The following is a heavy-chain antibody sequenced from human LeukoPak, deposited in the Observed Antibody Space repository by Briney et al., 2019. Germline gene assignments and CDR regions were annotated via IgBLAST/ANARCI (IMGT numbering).Heavy chain of an antibody. Sequence: SETLSLTCTVSGGSISSGGYYWSWIRQPPGKGLEWIGYIYHSGSTYYNPSLKSRVTISVDTSKNQFSLKLSSVTAADTAVYYCAREPSHYYYYMDVWGKGTTVTVSS. D-gene: IGHD6-6*01. CDR1: GGSISSGGYY. J-gene: IGHJ6*03. CDR3: AREPSHYYYYMDV. CDR2: IYHSGST. V-gene: IGHV4-30-2*01.